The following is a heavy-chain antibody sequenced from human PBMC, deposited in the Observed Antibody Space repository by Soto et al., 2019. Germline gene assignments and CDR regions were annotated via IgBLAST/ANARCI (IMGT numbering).Heavy chain of an antibody. CDR1: GYTFTSYG. CDR3: ARVPHSDYIWGSYRSYNWFDP. D-gene: IGHD3-16*02. CDR2: ISAYNGNT. Sequence: GASVKLSCKASGYTFTSYGISWVRQAPGQGLEWMGWISAYNGNTNYAQKLQGRVTMTTDTSTSTAYMELRSLRSDDTAVYYCARVPHSDYIWGSYRSYNWFDPWGQGTLVTVSS. J-gene: IGHJ5*02. V-gene: IGHV1-18*01.